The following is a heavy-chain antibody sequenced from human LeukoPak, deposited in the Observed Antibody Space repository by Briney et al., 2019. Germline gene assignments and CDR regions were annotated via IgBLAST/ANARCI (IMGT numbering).Heavy chain of an antibody. CDR2: IRYDGSNK. V-gene: IGHV3-30*02. J-gene: IGHJ4*02. CDR3: AKDRTPINWNPSAPKGFDY. CDR1: GFTFSSYG. Sequence: GGSLRLSCAASGFTFSSYGMHWVRQAPGKGLEWVAFIRYDGSNKYYADSVKGRFTISRDNSKNTLYLQMNSLRAEDTAVYYCAKDRTPINWNPSAPKGFDYWGQGTLVTVSS. D-gene: IGHD1-20*01.